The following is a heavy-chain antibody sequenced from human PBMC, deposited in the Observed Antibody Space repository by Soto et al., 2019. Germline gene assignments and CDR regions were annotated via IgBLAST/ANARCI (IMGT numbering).Heavy chain of an antibody. Sequence: HPGGSLRLSCAASGFTFSGSAMHWVRQASGKGLEWVGRIGSKANSYATAYAASVKGRFTISRDDSKNTAYLQMNSLKTEDTAVYYCTSPNYYDSSGYYYVDYWGQGTLVTVSS. CDR3: TSPNYYDSSGYYYVDY. D-gene: IGHD3-22*01. V-gene: IGHV3-73*01. J-gene: IGHJ4*02. CDR1: GFTFSGSA. CDR2: IGSKANSYAT.